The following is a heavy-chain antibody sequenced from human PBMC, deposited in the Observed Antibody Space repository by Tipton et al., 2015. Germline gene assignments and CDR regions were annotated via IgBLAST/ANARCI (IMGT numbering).Heavy chain of an antibody. Sequence: QLVQSGAEVKKPGSSVKVSCKVSGGTFSSYVFSWVRQAPGQGLEWMGGIIPKFGSTKYAQKFQGRVTMTADESTNTGQMELRSLTSEDTAVYYCARAPINYYDSSAFYSYAFDMWGQGTMVTVSS. CDR2: IIPKFGST. CDR1: GGTFSSYV. D-gene: IGHD3-22*01. CDR3: ARAPINYYDSSAFYSYAFDM. V-gene: IGHV1-69*01. J-gene: IGHJ3*02.